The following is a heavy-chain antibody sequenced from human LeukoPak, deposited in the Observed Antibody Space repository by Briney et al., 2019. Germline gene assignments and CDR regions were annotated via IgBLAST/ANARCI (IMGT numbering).Heavy chain of an antibody. V-gene: IGHV3-30*02. Sequence: GGSLRLSCAASGFTFSSYGMHWVRQAPGKGLEWVAFIRYDGSNKYYADSVKGRFTISRDNSKNTLYLHVNSLRPEDTAVYYCAKHQRVTRGPYYYYMDVWGKGTTVTVSS. CDR3: AKHQRVTRGPYYYYMDV. D-gene: IGHD4-17*01. CDR2: IRYDGSNK. CDR1: GFTFSSYG. J-gene: IGHJ6*03.